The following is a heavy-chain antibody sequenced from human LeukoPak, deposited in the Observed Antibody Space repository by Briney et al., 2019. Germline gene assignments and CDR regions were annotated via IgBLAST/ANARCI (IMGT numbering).Heavy chain of an antibody. D-gene: IGHD3-10*01. V-gene: IGHV4-59*08. J-gene: IGHJ3*02. CDR2: IYNSGIT. Sequence: SETLSLTCSVSVSGSSISNYYWSWIRQPPGKGLEWIGYIYNSGITNYNPSLKSRVTISVDTSKNQFSLKLSSVTAADTAVYYCARLSFWGPMVRDRDAFDIWGQGTMVTVSS. CDR1: GSSISNYY. CDR3: ARLSFWGPMVRDRDAFDI.